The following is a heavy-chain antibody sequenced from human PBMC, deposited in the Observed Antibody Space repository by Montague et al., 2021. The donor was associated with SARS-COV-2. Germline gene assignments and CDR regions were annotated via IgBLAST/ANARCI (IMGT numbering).Heavy chain of an antibody. V-gene: IGHV4-59*01. CDR1: GGSISFYY. CDR3: ARVPGFWGGYERGPDWGSYYYYYMDV. J-gene: IGHJ6*03. D-gene: IGHD3-3*01. CDR2: IYYSGST. Sequence: SETLSLTCTVSGGSISFYYWSWIRQPPGQGLEWIGYIYYSGSTSYNPSLKSRVTISVDTSKNQFSLKLSSVTAADTAVYYCARVPGFWGGYERGPDWGSYYYYYMDVWGKGTTVTVSS.